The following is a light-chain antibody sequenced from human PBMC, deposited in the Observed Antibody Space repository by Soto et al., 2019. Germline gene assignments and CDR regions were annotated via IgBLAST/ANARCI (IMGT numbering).Light chain of an antibody. CDR2: GAS. CDR3: QQYDSCPLT. Sequence: EIVMTQSPGTLSVSTEEGATLSCRASQSVDRNLAWYQQKPGQAPRLLIYGASTRPTGNPDRFSGSGSGTEFSRTISSLQSEDFAVYYCQQYDSCPLTFGGGTKVEIK. J-gene: IGKJ4*01. CDR1: QSVDRN. V-gene: IGKV3D-15*01.